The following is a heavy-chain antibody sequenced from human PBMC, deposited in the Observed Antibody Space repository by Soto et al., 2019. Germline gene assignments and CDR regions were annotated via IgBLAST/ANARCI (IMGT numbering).Heavy chain of an antibody. Sequence: QITLKESGPTLVKPTQTLTLTCTFSGFSLSTSGVGVGWIRQPPGKALEWVALIYWDDDKRYSPSLKSRLTITKDTSKNQVVLTMTNMGPVDTATYYCARDSSGWYGFDYWGQGTLVTVSS. V-gene: IGHV2-5*02. CDR2: IYWDDDK. CDR3: ARDSSGWYGFDY. CDR1: GFSLSTSGVG. J-gene: IGHJ4*02. D-gene: IGHD6-19*01.